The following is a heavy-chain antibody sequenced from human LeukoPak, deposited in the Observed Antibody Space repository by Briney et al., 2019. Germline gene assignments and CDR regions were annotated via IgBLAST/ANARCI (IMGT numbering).Heavy chain of an antibody. CDR1: GFTFKNYA. J-gene: IGHJ3*02. D-gene: IGHD3-10*01. CDR2: ISYDGSNK. Sequence: GGSLRLSCAASGFTFKNYAMHWVRQAPGKGLEWVALISYDGSNKHDADSVKGRFTISRDNSKNTLYLQMNSLRGEDTAVYYCARDFGPVAFDIWGQGTMVSVSS. V-gene: IGHV3-30-3*01. CDR3: ARDFGPVAFDI.